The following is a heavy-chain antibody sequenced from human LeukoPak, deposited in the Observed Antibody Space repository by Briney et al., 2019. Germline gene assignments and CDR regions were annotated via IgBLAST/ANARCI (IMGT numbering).Heavy chain of an antibody. CDR2: INPNSGGT. CDR1: GYTFTGYY. Sequence: ASVKVSCKASGYTFTGYYMHWVRQAPEQGLEWMGWINPNSGGTNYAQKFQGRVTMTRDTSISTAYMELSRLRSDDTAVYYCARDLCGGDCYNIDPWGQGTLVTVSS. J-gene: IGHJ5*02. D-gene: IGHD2-21*01. V-gene: IGHV1-2*02. CDR3: ARDLCGGDCYNIDP.